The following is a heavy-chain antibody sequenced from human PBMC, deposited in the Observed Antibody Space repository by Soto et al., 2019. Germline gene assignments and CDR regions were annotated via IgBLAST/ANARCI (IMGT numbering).Heavy chain of an antibody. CDR3: AHMKVYDFWSGYLTSYYYYGMDV. D-gene: IGHD3-3*01. Sequence: SGPTLVNPTQTLTLTCTFSGFSLSTSGGGVGWIRQPPGKALEWLALIYWNDDKRYSPSLKSRLTITKDTSKNQVVLTMTNMDPVDTATYYCAHMKVYDFWSGYLTSYYYYGMDVWGQGTRVTVSS. CDR1: GFSLSTSGGG. V-gene: IGHV2-5*01. CDR2: IYWNDDK. J-gene: IGHJ6*02.